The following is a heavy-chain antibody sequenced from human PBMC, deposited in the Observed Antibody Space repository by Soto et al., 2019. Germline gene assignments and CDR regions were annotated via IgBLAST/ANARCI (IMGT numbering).Heavy chain of an antibody. CDR2: MNPNSGNT. CDR3: ARAAEVSYYDFWSGYYTGMDY. J-gene: IGHJ4*02. CDR1: GYTFTSYD. D-gene: IGHD3-3*01. V-gene: IGHV1-8*01. Sequence: QVPLVQSGAEVKKPGASVKVSCTASGYTFTSYDINWVRQATGQGLEWMGWMNPNSGNTGYAQKFQGRVTMTRNTSISTAYMELSSLRSEDTAVYYCARAAEVSYYDFWSGYYTGMDYWGQGTLVTVSS.